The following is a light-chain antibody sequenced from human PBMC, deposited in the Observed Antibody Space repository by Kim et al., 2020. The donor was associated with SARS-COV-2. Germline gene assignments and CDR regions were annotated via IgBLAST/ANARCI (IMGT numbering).Light chain of an antibody. J-gene: IGKJ4*01. Sequence: IQLTQSPSSLSASVGDRVTITCRASQGISSYLAWYQQKPGKAPKLLIYAASTLQSGVPSRFSGSGSGTDFTLTISSLQPEDFATYYCQQLNSYPPTCGGGTKVDI. CDR1: QGISSY. CDR3: QQLNSYPPT. V-gene: IGKV1-9*01. CDR2: AAS.